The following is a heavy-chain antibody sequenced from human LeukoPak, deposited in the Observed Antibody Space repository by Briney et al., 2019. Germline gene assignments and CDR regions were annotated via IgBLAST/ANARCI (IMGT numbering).Heavy chain of an antibody. V-gene: IGHV3-23*01. CDR3: ASGVLGYCSSTSCYEGVY. Sequence: PGGSLRLSCAASGFTFSSYAMSWVRQAPGKGLEWVSAISGSGGSTYYADSVKGRFTISRDNAKNSLYLQMNSLRAEDTAVYYCASGVLGYCSSTSCYEGVYWGQGTLVTVSS. CDR1: GFTFSSYA. J-gene: IGHJ4*02. D-gene: IGHD2-2*01. CDR2: ISGSGGST.